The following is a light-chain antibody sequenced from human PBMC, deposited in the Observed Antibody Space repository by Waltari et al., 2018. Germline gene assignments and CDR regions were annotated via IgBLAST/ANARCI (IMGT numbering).Light chain of an antibody. CDR1: QSISTY. Sequence: DIQMTQSPSSLSASVGDRVTITCRASQSISTYLNWSQQQPGKAAKLLIYTASSLQSGVPSRFSGSGSGTDFTLTISSLQPEDFATYYCQQSYSTPPWTFGQGTKVEIK. CDR3: QQSYSTPPWT. CDR2: TAS. J-gene: IGKJ1*01. V-gene: IGKV1-39*01.